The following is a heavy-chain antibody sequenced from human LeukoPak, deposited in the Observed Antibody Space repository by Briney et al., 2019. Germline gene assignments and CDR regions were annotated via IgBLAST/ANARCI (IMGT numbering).Heavy chain of an antibody. Sequence: PSETLSLTCAVYGVSFSGYYWSWIRQPPGKGLEWIGEINHSGRTNYDPSLKSRVTISVDTSKNQFSLKLSSVTAADTAVYYCARNQRAMVRGALDYWGQGTLVTVSA. CDR1: GVSFSGYY. V-gene: IGHV4-34*01. CDR2: INHSGRT. D-gene: IGHD3-10*01. CDR3: ARNQRAMVRGALDY. J-gene: IGHJ4*02.